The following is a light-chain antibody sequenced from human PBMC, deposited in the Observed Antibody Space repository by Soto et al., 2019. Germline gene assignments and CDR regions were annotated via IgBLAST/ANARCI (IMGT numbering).Light chain of an antibody. CDR2: EGN. J-gene: IGLJ3*02. CDR1: SSDVATYNL. CDR3: CSYVGISTWV. Sequence: QSALTQPASVSGSPGQSITISCTGTSSDVATYNLVSWYQQHPGKAPKLIIYEGNKRPSGDSNRFSGSKSGNTASLTISGLQPEDEADYYCCSYVGISTWVFGGGTKVTVL. V-gene: IGLV2-23*01.